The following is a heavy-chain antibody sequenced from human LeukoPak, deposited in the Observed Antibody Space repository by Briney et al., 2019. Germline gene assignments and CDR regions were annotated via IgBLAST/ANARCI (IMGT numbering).Heavy chain of an antibody. CDR1: SGSISNYY. CDR2: IYYSGTT. Sequence: NPSETLSLTCTVSSGSISNYYWTWIRQHPGKGLEWIGNIYYSGTTYYNPSLKGRVTISVDTSKNQFSLKLSSVTAADTAVYYCARRVPSSGWYGYFDYWGQGTLVTVSS. V-gene: IGHV4-31*03. J-gene: IGHJ4*02. D-gene: IGHD6-19*01. CDR3: ARRVPSSGWYGYFDY.